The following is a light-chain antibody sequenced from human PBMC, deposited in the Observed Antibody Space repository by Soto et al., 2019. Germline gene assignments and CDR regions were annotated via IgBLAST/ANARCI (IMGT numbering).Light chain of an antibody. V-gene: IGKV3-20*01. Sequence: ESVLTQSPDTLSLSPGERATLSCRASQSFSSSFLAWYQQKPGQAPRVLIYGASRRATGIPDRFSGSGSGTEFTLTISRLEPEDFAMYSCQQYYSSRTFGQGTKVEMK. CDR2: GAS. J-gene: IGKJ1*01. CDR3: QQYYSSRT. CDR1: QSFSSSF.